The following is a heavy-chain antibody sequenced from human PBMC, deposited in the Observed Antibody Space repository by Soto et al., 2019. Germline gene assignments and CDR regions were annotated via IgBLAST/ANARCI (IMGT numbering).Heavy chain of an antibody. Sequence: QVQLVESGGGVVQPGRSLRLSCAASGFTFSSYGMHWVRQAPGKGLEWVAVISYDGSNKYYADSVKGRFTISIDNSKNTLYLQMNSLRAEDTAVYYCAKPRQITSLLLYYFDYWGQGTLVTVSS. J-gene: IGHJ4*02. D-gene: IGHD2-15*01. CDR1: GFTFSSYG. CDR2: ISYDGSNK. V-gene: IGHV3-30*18. CDR3: AKPRQITSLLLYYFDY.